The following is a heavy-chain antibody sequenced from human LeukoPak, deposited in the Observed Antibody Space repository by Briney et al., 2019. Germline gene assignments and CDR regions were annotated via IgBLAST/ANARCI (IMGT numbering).Heavy chain of an antibody. Sequence: ASVTVSFKFSVYTLTELSMHWVRQAPGKGLERVGGFDPEDGETIYAQKFQGRVTMTEDTSTNTAYMELSSRRSEDTAVYYCATVGMAATVTTGDYWGQGTLVTVSS. CDR1: VYTLTELS. J-gene: IGHJ4*02. D-gene: IGHD4-17*01. CDR2: FDPEDGET. V-gene: IGHV1-24*01. CDR3: ATVGMAATVTTGDY.